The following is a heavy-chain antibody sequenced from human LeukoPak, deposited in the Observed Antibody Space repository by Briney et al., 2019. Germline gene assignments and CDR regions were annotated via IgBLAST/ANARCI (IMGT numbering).Heavy chain of an antibody. CDR2: ISSNGGST. CDR3: VKGAGSGYYWFDP. D-gene: IGHD5-12*01. CDR1: GFTFSSYA. J-gene: IGHJ5*02. Sequence: GGSLRLSCSASGFTFSSYAMHWVRQAPGKGLEYVSAISSNGGSTYYADSVKGRFTISRDNSKNTLYLQMSSLRAEDTAVYYCVKGAGSGYYWFDPWGQGTLVTVSS. V-gene: IGHV3-64D*09.